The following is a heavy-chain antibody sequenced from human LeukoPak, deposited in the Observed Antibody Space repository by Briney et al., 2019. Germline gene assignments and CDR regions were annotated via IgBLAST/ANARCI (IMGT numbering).Heavy chain of an antibody. J-gene: IGHJ4*02. Sequence: SETLSLTCTVSGGSISSYYWSWIRQPPGKGLEWIGYIYYSGSTNYNPSLKSRVTISVDTSKNQFSLKLSSVTAADTAVYYCARGRHYYGSGSFDYWGQGTLVTVS. V-gene: IGHV4-59*01. D-gene: IGHD3-10*01. CDR1: GGSISSYY. CDR3: ARGRHYYGSGSFDY. CDR2: IYYSGST.